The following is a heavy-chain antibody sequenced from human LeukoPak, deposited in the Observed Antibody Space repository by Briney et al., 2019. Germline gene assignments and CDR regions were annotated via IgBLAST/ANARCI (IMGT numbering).Heavy chain of an antibody. V-gene: IGHV3-23*01. CDR1: GFTVSSNC. CDR2: ISGSGGST. J-gene: IGHJ4*02. D-gene: IGHD2-2*01. Sequence: GGSLRLSCAASGFTVSSNCMSWVRQAPGKGLEWVSAISGSGGSTYYADSVKGRFTISRDNSKNTLYLQMNSLRAEDTAVYYCAKNIKVPAAFFDYWGQGTLVTVSS. CDR3: AKNIKVPAAFFDY.